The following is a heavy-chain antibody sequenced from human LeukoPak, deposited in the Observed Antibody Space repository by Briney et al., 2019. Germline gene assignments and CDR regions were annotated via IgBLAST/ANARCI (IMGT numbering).Heavy chain of an antibody. CDR3: AKLRSQGSYYGAFDY. J-gene: IGHJ4*02. V-gene: IGHV3-23*01. CDR2: ISGSGGST. CDR1: GFTFSSYA. Sequence: GGSLRLSCAASGFTFSSYAMSWVRQAPGKGLEWVSAISGSGGSTYYADSVKGRFTISRDNSKNTLYLQMNSLRAEDTAVYYCAKLRSQGSYYGAFDYWGQGTLVTVSS. D-gene: IGHD1-26*01.